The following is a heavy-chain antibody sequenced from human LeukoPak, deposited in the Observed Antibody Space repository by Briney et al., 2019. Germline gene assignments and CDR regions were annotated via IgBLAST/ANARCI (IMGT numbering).Heavy chain of an antibody. D-gene: IGHD3-22*01. CDR3: ARDSNPYDSSNYYVGFDY. Sequence: ASVKVSCKASGYTFTSSYMHWVRQAPGQGLEWMGIINPSGGSTSYAQKFQGRVTMTRDTSTSTVYMELSSLRSEDTAVYFCARDSNPYDSSNYYVGFDYWGQGTLVTVSS. CDR1: GYTFTSSY. V-gene: IGHV1-46*01. CDR2: INPSGGST. J-gene: IGHJ4*02.